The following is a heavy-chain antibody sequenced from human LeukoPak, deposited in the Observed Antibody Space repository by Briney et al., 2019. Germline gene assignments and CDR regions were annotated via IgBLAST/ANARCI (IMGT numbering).Heavy chain of an antibody. J-gene: IGHJ3*02. CDR3: ARDRGSFDI. CDR1: GYTFTTYG. V-gene: IGHV1-18*01. Sequence: ASVKVSRKASGYTFTTYGVSWVRQAPGQGLEWMGWISTYNGNTNYAQRLQGRVTMTTDTSTSTAYMELRSLRSDDTAVYYCARDRGSFDIWGQGTMVTVSS. CDR2: ISTYNGNT. D-gene: IGHD3-22*01.